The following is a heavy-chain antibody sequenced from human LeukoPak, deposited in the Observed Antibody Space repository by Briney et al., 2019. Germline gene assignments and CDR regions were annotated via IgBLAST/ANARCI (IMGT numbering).Heavy chain of an antibody. CDR2: ISAYNGNT. Sequence: ASVKVSCKASGGTFSSYAISWVRQAPGQGLEWMGWISAYNGNTNYAQKLQGRVTMTTDTSTSTAYMELRSLRSDDTAVYYCARDPYYYDSSAFDYWGQGTLVTVSS. CDR3: ARDPYYYDSSAFDY. J-gene: IGHJ4*02. CDR1: GGTFSSYA. V-gene: IGHV1-18*01. D-gene: IGHD3-22*01.